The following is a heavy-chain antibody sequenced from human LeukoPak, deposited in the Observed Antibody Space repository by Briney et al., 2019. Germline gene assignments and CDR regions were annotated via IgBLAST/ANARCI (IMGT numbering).Heavy chain of an antibody. CDR3: ARGGYSYGIGPPDY. Sequence: ASQTLSLTCTVSGGSISSGDYYWSWIRQPPGKGLEWIGYIYYSGSTYYNPSLKSQVTISVDTSKNQFSLKLSSVTAADTAVYYCARGGYSYGIGPPDYWGQGTLVTVSS. J-gene: IGHJ4*02. CDR1: GGSISSGDYY. CDR2: IYYSGST. D-gene: IGHD5-18*01. V-gene: IGHV4-30-4*01.